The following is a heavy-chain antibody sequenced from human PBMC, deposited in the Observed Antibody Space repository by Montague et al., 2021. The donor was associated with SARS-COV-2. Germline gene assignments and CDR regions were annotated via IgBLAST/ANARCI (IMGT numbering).Heavy chain of an antibody. Sequence: SLRLSFAASGFTFSSYEMNWVRQAPGKGLEWVSYISSSGSTIYYADSVKGRFTISRDNAKNSLYLQMNSLRAEDTAVYYCAAGLIAAAGYWGQGTLVTVSS. V-gene: IGHV3-48*03. J-gene: IGHJ4*02. CDR1: GFTFSSYE. CDR2: ISSSGSTI. CDR3: AAGLIAAAGY. D-gene: IGHD6-13*01.